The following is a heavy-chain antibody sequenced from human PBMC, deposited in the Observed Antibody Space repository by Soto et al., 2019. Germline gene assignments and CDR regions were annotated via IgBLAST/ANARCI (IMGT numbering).Heavy chain of an antibody. D-gene: IGHD6-6*01. CDR3: AKPPYSSSSYYYYGMDV. CDR1: GFTFSSYA. Sequence: EVQLLESGGGLVQPGASLRLSCAASGFTFSSYAMTWVRQAPGKGLEWVSAISGSGGTTYHADSVKGRFTISRDNSKNTLYLQMNSLRAEDAAVYYCAKPPYSSSSYYYYGMDVWGQGTTVTVSS. V-gene: IGHV3-23*01. CDR2: ISGSGGTT. J-gene: IGHJ6*02.